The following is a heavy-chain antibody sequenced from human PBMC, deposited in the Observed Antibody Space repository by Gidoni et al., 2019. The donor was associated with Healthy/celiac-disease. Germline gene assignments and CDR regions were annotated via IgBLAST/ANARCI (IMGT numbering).Heavy chain of an antibody. J-gene: IGHJ5*02. CDR1: RDSVSSNSAS. D-gene: IGHD5-12*01. CDR2: TYYRSKWYN. V-gene: IGHV6-1*01. Sequence: QVQLQQSGPGQVKPSQTLSLTRAIPRDSVSSNSASWNWIRQSPSRGLEWLGRTYYRSKWYNDYAVSVKSRITINPDTSKNQFSLQLNSVTPEDTAVYYCARGSSHGYNSWYWFDPWGQGTLVTVSS. CDR3: ARGSSHGYNSWYWFDP.